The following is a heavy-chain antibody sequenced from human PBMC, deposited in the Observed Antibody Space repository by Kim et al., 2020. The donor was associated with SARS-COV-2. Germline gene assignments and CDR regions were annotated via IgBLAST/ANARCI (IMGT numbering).Heavy chain of an antibody. V-gene: IGHV1-18*04. J-gene: IGHJ2*01. CDR2: ISAYNGNT. D-gene: IGHD2-2*01. CDR3: ARDREDIVVVPAAFVGYFDL. CDR1: GYTFTSYG. Sequence: ASVKVSCKASGYTFTSYGISWVRQAPGQGLEWMGWISAYNGNTNYAQKLQGRVTMTTDTSTSTAYMELRSLRSDDTAVYYCARDREDIVVVPAAFVGYFDLWGRGTLVTVSS.